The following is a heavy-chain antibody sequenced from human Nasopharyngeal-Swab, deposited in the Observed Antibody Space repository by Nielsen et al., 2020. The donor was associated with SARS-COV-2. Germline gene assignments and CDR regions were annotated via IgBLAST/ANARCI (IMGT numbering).Heavy chain of an antibody. Sequence: SGPTLVKPTETLTLTCTVSGFSLSNARMGVSWIRQPPGKALEWLAHIFSNDEKSYSTSLKSRLTISKDTSKSQVVLTMTNMDPVDTATYYCARIKYSSCLGSGRDWFDPWGQGTLVTVSS. CDR1: GFSLSNARMG. V-gene: IGHV2-26*01. J-gene: IGHJ5*02. CDR3: ARIKYSSCLGSGRDWFDP. CDR2: IFSNDEK. D-gene: IGHD6-6*01.